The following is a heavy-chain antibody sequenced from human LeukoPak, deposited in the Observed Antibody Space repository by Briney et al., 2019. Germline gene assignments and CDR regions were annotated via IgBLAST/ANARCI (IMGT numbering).Heavy chain of an antibody. CDR3: ARETYYYDSSGYYPGAFDI. D-gene: IGHD3-22*01. J-gene: IGHJ3*02. CDR1: GYSISGGYY. CDR2: IYHSGST. Sequence: SETLSLTCTVSGYSISGGYYWGWIRQPPGKGLEWIGSIYHSGSTYYNPSLKSRVTISVDTSKNQFSLKLSSVTAADTAVYYCARETYYYDSSGYYPGAFDIWGQGTMVTVSS. V-gene: IGHV4-38-2*02.